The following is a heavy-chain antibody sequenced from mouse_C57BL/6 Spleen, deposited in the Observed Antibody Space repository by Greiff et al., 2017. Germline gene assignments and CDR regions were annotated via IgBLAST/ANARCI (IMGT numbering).Heavy chain of an antibody. CDR1: GFTFSDYY. Sequence: DVQLVESEGGLVQPGSSMKLSCTASGFTFSDYYMAWVRQVPEKGLEWVANINYDGSSTYYLDSLKSRFIISRDNAKNILYLQMSSLKSEDTATYYCARLGAWFAYWGQGTLVTVSA. V-gene: IGHV5-16*01. D-gene: IGHD4-1*01. CDR2: INYDGSST. J-gene: IGHJ3*01. CDR3: ARLGAWFAY.